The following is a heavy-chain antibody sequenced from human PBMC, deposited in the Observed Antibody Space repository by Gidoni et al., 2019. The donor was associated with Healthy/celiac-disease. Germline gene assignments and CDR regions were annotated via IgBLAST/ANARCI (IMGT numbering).Heavy chain of an antibody. CDR2: ISYDGSNK. CDR3: ARDLGYCSGGSCYSGIDYYYYYGMDV. Sequence: QVQLVESGGGVVQPGRSLRLSCAASGFTFSSYAMHWVRQAPGKGLEWVAVISYDGSNKYYADSVKGRFTISRDNSKNTLYLQMNSLRAEDTAVYYCARDLGYCSGGSCYSGIDYYYYYGMDVWGQGTTVTVSS. J-gene: IGHJ6*02. V-gene: IGHV3-30*04. CDR1: GFTFSSYA. D-gene: IGHD2-15*01.